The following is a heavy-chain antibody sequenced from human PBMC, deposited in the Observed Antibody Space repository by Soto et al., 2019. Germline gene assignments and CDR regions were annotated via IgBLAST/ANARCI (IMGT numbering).Heavy chain of an antibody. Sequence: QVQLQESGPGLVKPSQTLSLTCTVPGGSISSGDYYWSWIRQPPGKGLEWIGYIYYSGSTYYNPSLKSRVTISVDTSKNQFSLKLSSVTAADTAVYYCARVGGFGATTIDYWGQGTLVTVSS. D-gene: IGHD3-10*01. CDR3: ARVGGFGATTIDY. J-gene: IGHJ4*02. V-gene: IGHV4-30-4*01. CDR2: IYYSGST. CDR1: GGSISSGDYY.